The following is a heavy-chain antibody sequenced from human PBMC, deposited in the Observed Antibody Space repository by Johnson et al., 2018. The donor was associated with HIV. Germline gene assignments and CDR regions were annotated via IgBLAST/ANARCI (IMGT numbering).Heavy chain of an antibody. CDR2: ISYDGSNK. CDR3: AREGAWEVRPGAFDI. J-gene: IGHJ3*02. V-gene: IGHV3-30*14. Sequence: QVQLVESGGGVVQPGRSLRLSCAASGFTFSSYAMHWVRQAPGKGLEWVAVISYDGSNKYYADSVKGRFTISRDNSKNTLYLQMNSLRADDTAVYYCAREGAWEVRPGAFDIWGQGTMVTVSS. CDR1: GFTFSSYA. D-gene: IGHD1-26*01.